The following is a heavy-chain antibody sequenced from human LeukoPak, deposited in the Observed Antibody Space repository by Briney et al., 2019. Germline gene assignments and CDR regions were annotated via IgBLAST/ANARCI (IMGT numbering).Heavy chain of an antibody. Sequence: HGESLKISCKDSGYSFTSYWIVWVRQMPGKGLEWMGIIYPGDSDTRYSPSFQGQVTISADKSISTAYLQWSSLKASDTAMYYCARSYYYDSSGSQGAFDIWGQGTMVTVSS. D-gene: IGHD3-22*01. CDR1: GYSFTSYW. CDR2: IYPGDSDT. CDR3: ARSYYYDSSGSQGAFDI. J-gene: IGHJ3*02. V-gene: IGHV5-51*01.